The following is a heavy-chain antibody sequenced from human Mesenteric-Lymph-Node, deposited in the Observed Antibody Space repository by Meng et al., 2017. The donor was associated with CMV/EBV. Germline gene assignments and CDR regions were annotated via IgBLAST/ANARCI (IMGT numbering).Heavy chain of an antibody. V-gene: IGHV3-48*04. Sequence: GESLKISCAASGFTFSSYGMHWVRQAPGKGLEWVSYISRSGSTIYYADSVKGRFTISRDNAKNSLSLQMITLRAEDTAIYYCARESFRSDAFDVWGQGTMVTVSS. CDR1: GFTFSSYG. CDR3: ARESFRSDAFDV. CDR2: ISRSGSTI. J-gene: IGHJ3*01. D-gene: IGHD2-21*01.